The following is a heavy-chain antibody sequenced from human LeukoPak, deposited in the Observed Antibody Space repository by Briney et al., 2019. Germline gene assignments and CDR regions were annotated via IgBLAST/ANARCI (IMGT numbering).Heavy chain of an antibody. V-gene: IGHV1-18*01. CDR3: ARARTTGGVINLYYFDY. CDR2: ISPSNCIT. J-gene: IGHJ4*02. Sequence: ASVKVSCKTSGYTFTTYGVTWVRQAPGQGLEWMGWISPSNCITDYAPKLLGRVTMTTDTSTSTAYMELRSLRSDDTAVFYCARARTTGGVINLYYFDYWGQGTLVTVSS. D-gene: IGHD3-16*02. CDR1: GYTFTTYG.